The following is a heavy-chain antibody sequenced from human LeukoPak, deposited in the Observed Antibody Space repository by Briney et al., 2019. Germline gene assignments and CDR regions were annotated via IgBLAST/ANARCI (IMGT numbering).Heavy chain of an antibody. V-gene: IGHV1-69*05. CDR3: ARCRSSSAATQHYFDY. CDR1: GGTFSSYA. J-gene: IGHJ4*02. Sequence: SVKVSCKASGGTFSSYAISWVRQAPGQGLEWMGGIIPIFGTANYAQKFQGRVTITTDESTSTAYMELSSLRSEDTAVYYCARCRSSSAATQHYFDYWGQGTLVTVSS. D-gene: IGHD2-2*01. CDR2: IIPIFGTA.